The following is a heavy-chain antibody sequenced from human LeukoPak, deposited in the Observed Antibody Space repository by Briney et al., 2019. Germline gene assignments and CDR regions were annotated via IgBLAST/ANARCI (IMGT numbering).Heavy chain of an antibody. D-gene: IGHD6-13*01. CDR3: AREGRGVPGAIAAVKGFDY. Sequence: ASVKVSCKASGYTFITYDINWVRQATGQGLEWMGWMNPNSGNTGYAQKFQGRVTMTRNTSISTVYMELSSLRSEDTATYYCAREGRGVPGAIAAVKGFDYWGQGTLVTVSS. J-gene: IGHJ4*02. CDR1: GYTFITYD. V-gene: IGHV1-8*01. CDR2: MNPNSGNT.